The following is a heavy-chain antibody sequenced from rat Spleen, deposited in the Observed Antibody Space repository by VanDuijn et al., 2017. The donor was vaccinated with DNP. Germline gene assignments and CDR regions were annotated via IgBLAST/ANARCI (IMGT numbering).Heavy chain of an antibody. Sequence: EVQLVESGGGLVQPGRSMKLSCAASGFTFSNYDMAWVRQAPTKGLEWVASISYDGSSTYYRDSVKGRFTISRDNAKSTLYLQMDSLRSEDTATYYCTTLYTTDYYYFDYWGQGVMVTVSS. J-gene: IGHJ2*01. V-gene: IGHV5-20*01. D-gene: IGHD1-6*01. CDR1: GFTFSNYD. CDR3: TTLYTTDYYYFDY. CDR2: ISYDGSST.